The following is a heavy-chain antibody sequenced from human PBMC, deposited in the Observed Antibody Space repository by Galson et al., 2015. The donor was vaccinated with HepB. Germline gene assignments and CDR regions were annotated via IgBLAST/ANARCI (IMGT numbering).Heavy chain of an antibody. J-gene: IGHJ4*02. CDR3: ARDWSGSYPNFDY. V-gene: IGHV3-21*01. Sequence: SLRLSCAASGFTFDDYAMHWVRQAPGKGLEWVSSISSSSSYIYYADSVKGRFTISRDNAKNSLYLQMNSLRAEDTAVYYCARDWSGSYPNFDYWGQGTLVTVSS. CDR2: ISSSSSYI. D-gene: IGHD1-26*01. CDR1: GFTFDDYA.